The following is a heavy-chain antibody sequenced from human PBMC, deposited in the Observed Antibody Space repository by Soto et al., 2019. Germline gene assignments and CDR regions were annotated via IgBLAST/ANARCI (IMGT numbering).Heavy chain of an antibody. CDR2: IIPIFGTA. CDR1: GGTFSSYA. D-gene: IGHD2-15*01. Sequence: QVQLVQSGAEVKKPGSSVKVSCKASGGTFSSYAISWVRQAPGQGLEWMGGIIPIFGTANYAQKFQGRVTSTADESTSTAYMELSSLRSEDTAVYYCARSIVVVVAGYYYYGMDVWGQGTTVTVSS. V-gene: IGHV1-69*01. CDR3: ARSIVVVVAGYYYYGMDV. J-gene: IGHJ6*02.